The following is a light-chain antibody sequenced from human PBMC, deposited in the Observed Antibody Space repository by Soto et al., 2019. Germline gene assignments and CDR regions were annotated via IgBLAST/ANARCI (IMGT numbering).Light chain of an antibody. V-gene: IGKV1-33*01. Sequence: DIQMTQSPSSLSTSVGDSVAITCQASQDIGNNLNWYQQKQGKAPKPLIYDASNLETGVPSRFSGSGSGTDFTLTISSLQPEDVATYFCQQFDQLPRTFGQGTKLEIK. CDR1: QDIGNN. CDR2: DAS. CDR3: QQFDQLPRT. J-gene: IGKJ2*01.